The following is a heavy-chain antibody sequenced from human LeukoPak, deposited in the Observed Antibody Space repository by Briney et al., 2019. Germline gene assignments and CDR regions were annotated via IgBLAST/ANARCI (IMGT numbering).Heavy chain of an antibody. J-gene: IGHJ4*02. D-gene: IGHD3-9*01. CDR1: GGSISTYY. Sequence: ETLSLTCTVSGGSISTYYWNWIRQPAGKRLEWLGRIYNSGTNYNPSLQSRVTMSLGTSKNQFSLKLSSVTAADTAVYYCARDPSGYYFDYWGQGTLVTVSS. V-gene: IGHV4-4*07. CDR3: ARDPSGYYFDY. CDR2: IYNSGT.